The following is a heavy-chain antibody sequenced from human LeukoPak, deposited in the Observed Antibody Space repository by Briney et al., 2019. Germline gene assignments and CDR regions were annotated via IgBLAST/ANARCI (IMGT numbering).Heavy chain of an antibody. V-gene: IGHV4-59*01. J-gene: IGHJ5*02. CDR3: ARVNSHYYDSSGYSDPSTEFDP. CDR1: GGSISSYY. D-gene: IGHD3-22*01. Sequence: SETLSLTCTVSGGSISSYYWSWIRQPPGKGLEWIGYIYYSGSTNYNPSLKSRVTISVDTSKNQFSLKLSSVTAADTAVYYCARVNSHYYDSSGYSDPSTEFDPWGQGTLVTVSS. CDR2: IYYSGST.